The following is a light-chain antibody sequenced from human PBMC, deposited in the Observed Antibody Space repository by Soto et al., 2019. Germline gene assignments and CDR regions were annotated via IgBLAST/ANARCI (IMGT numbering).Light chain of an antibody. CDR2: SAA. CDR3: LQTYNTPWT. J-gene: IGKJ1*01. CDR1: QPINSY. V-gene: IGKV1-39*01. Sequence: DIQMTQSPSSLPASVGDGVTITCRASQPINSYLNWYQQKPGKAPKLLIYSAATFQDPVPSTFVGNGFGTDFSLSTGSLQPEDFATDYCLQTYNTPWTVGQRTKVEIK.